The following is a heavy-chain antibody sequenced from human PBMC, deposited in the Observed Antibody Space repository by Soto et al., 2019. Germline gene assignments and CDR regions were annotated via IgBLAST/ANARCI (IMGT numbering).Heavy chain of an antibody. J-gene: IGHJ3*02. CDR1: GGSFSGYY. CDR2: INHSGST. V-gene: IGHV4-34*01. CDR3: ALRGYYYDSSGSDPFDI. Sequence: PSETLSLTCAVYGGSFSGYYWSWIRQPPGKGLEWIGEINHSGSTNYNPSLKSRVTISVDTSKNQFSLKLSSVTAADTAVYYCALRGYYYDSSGSDPFDIWGPGTMVTVSS. D-gene: IGHD3-22*01.